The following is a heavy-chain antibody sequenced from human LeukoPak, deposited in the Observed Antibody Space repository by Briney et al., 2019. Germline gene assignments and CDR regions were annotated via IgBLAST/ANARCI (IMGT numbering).Heavy chain of an antibody. V-gene: IGHV3-15*01. J-gene: IGHJ4*02. CDR2: IKNKTDGGTT. Sequence: KAGGSLRLSCAASGFTFSSYAMSRVRQAPGKGLEWVGRIKNKTDGGTTDYAAPVKGRFIISRDDSKNTLYLQMNSLKTEDTAVYYCTRTRGVRGVILPDYWGQGTLVTVSS. D-gene: IGHD3-10*01. CDR1: GFTFSSYA. CDR3: TRTRGVRGVILPDY.